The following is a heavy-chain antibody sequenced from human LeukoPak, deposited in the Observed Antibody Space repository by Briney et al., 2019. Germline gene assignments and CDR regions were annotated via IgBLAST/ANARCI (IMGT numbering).Heavy chain of an antibody. CDR2: ISSSGGST. V-gene: IGHV3-23*01. D-gene: IGHD2-15*01. J-gene: IGHJ4*02. CDR3: ATGIEGCTGGSCYSWIYY. Sequence: GGSLRLSCTASGFTFSSHAMSWVRQAPGKGLEWVSGISSSGGSTYYADSVKGRLTISRDNSQNTLHLQMNSLTDDDTAVYYCATGIEGCTGGSCYSWIYYWGQGTLVSVSS. CDR1: GFTFSSHA.